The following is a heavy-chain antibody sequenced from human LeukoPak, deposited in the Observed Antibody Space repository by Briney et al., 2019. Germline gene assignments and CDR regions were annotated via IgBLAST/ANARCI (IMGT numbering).Heavy chain of an antibody. CDR1: GGSIGSGGYC. V-gene: IGHV4-31*03. Sequence: SETLSLTCTVSGGSIGSGGYCWTWIRQHPGKGLEWIGYIYYSGLTYYNPSLKSRITISVDASKNQFSLKLTSVTAADTAVYFCARGFVFLDFWGQGTLVTVSS. CDR3: ARGFVFLDF. D-gene: IGHD3-10*01. CDR2: IYYSGLT. J-gene: IGHJ4*02.